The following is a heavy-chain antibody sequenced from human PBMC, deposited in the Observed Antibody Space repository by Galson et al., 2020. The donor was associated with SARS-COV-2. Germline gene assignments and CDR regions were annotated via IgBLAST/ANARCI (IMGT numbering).Heavy chain of an antibody. V-gene: IGHV3-11*01. Sequence: GESLKISCSASGFTFNDYYMSWIRQAPGEGLEWVSYITFSSNTIYYADSVKGRFTISRDNAKNSLYLQMNSLRAEDTAVYYCAREGSSGRGSFDDLGQGTLVTGSS. CDR3: AREGSSGRGSFDD. D-gene: IGHD6-19*01. J-gene: IGHJ4*02. CDR2: ITFSSNTI. CDR1: GFTFNDYY.